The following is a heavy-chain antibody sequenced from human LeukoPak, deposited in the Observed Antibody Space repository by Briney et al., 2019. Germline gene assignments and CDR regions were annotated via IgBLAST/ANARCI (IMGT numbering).Heavy chain of an antibody. CDR1: GFTFSSYG. Sequence: PGGSLRLSCAASGFTFSSYGMHWVRQAPGKGLEWLALIWDDGSKEKYADSVKGRFTISRDNSKNTLYLQMNSLRAEDTAVYYCARCRGIISWYVDYWGQGTLVSVSS. D-gene: IGHD6-13*01. CDR3: ARCRGIISWYVDY. V-gene: IGHV3-33*01. CDR2: IWDDGSKE. J-gene: IGHJ4*02.